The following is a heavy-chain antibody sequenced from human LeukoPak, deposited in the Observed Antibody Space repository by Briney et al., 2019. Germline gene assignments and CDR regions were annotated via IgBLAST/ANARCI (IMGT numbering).Heavy chain of an antibody. D-gene: IGHD6-13*01. CDR1: GGSISNFF. CDR2: IYYSGST. CDR3: ARGTAPDTH. V-gene: IGHV4-59*08. J-gene: IGHJ4*02. Sequence: PSETLSLTCTVSGGSISNFFWNWVRQPPGTGLEWIGYIYYSGSTNYNPSLKSRVTMSVDTSKNQFSLKLRSVTAADTAVYYCARGTAPDTHWGQGALVTVSS.